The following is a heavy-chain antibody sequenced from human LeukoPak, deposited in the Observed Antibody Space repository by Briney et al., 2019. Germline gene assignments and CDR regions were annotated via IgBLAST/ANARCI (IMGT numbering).Heavy chain of an antibody. V-gene: IGHV3-21*01. Sequence: PGGSLRLSCAASGFTFSSYSMTWVRQAPGKGLEWVSSISSSSSYIYYADSVKGRFTISRDNAKNSLYLQMNSLRAEDTAVYYCARTPDYGDYADVWGQGTLVTVSS. D-gene: IGHD4-17*01. CDR1: GFTFSSYS. CDR2: ISSSSSYI. J-gene: IGHJ4*02. CDR3: ARTPDYGDYADV.